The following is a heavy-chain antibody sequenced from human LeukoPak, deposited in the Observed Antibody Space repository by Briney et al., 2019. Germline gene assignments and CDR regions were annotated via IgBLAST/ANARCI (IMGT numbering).Heavy chain of an antibody. CDR1: GFTFSSYA. D-gene: IGHD3-22*01. CDR3: AKARDSSGLFDY. CDR2: ISGSGDNT. J-gene: IGHJ4*02. V-gene: IGHV3-23*01. Sequence: QSGGSLRLSCAASGFTFSSYAMSWVRQAPGKGLEWVSGISGSGDNTYYADSVKGRFTISRDNSKNTLYVQMNSLRAEDTAVYYCAKARDSSGLFDYWGQGTLGTVSS.